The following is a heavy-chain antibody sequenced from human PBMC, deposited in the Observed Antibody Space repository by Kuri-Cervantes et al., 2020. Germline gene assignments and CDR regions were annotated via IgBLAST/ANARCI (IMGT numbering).Heavy chain of an antibody. J-gene: IGHJ3*02. V-gene: IGHV2-5*02. D-gene: IGHD1-26*01. CDR3: ARELVPDAFDI. Sequence: SGPTLVKPPQTLTLTCTFSGFSLSTSGVGVGWIRQPPGKALEWLALIYWDDDKRYSPSLKSRLTITKDTSKNQVVLTMTNMDPVDTATYYCARELVPDAFDIWGQGTMVTVSS. CDR1: GFSLSTSGVG. CDR2: IYWDDDK.